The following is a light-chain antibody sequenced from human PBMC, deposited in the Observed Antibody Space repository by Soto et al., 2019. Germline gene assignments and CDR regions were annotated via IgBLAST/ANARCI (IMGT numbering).Light chain of an antibody. CDR1: QSISTY. V-gene: IGKV1-39*01. J-gene: IGKJ5*01. CDR3: QQSYGTPIT. CDR2: VAS. Sequence: DIQMTQSPSSLSASVGDRVSLTCRASQSISTYLNWYQQKPGKAPNLLIYVASSLQSEVPSRFSGSGSGTDFTLTITSLQPEDFATYYCQQSYGTPITFGQGTRLEIK.